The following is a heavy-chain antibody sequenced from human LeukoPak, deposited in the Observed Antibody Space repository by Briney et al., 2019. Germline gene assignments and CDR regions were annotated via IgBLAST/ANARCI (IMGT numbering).Heavy chain of an antibody. CDR2: INHSGST. V-gene: IGHV4-34*01. CDR1: GGSFSGYY. Sequence: SETLSLTCAVYGGSFSGYYWSWIRQPPGKGLEWIGEINHSGSTNYNPSLKSRVTISVDTSKNQLSLKLSSVTAADTAVYYCARGQGSSGWYNWFDPWGQGTLVTVSS. D-gene: IGHD6-19*01. J-gene: IGHJ5*02. CDR3: ARGQGSSGWYNWFDP.